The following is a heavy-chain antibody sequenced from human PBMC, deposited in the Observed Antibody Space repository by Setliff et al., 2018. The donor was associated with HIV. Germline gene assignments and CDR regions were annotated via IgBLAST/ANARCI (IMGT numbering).Heavy chain of an antibody. CDR2: INHSGNT. CDR1: GGPFSDYY. CDR3: LLDVPLILRTSPPL. D-gene: IGHD1-7*01. V-gene: IGHV4-34*01. Sequence: PSETLSLTCVVYGGPFSDYYWSWIRQPPGKGLEWIGEINHSGNTTYNPSLKSRVTMSVDTTKNQFSLKLNTVTAADTATYYCLLDVPLILRTSPPLWGQGTPVTVSS. J-gene: IGHJ4*02.